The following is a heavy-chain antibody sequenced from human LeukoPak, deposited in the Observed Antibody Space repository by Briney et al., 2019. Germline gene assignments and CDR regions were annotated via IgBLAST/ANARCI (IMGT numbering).Heavy chain of an antibody. Sequence: ASVKVSCKASGYIFSSLGISWVRQAPGQGLEWIGWISPYNGNTVYIDKLQGRVTMTTDSSTATVYMELRSLRSDDTAVYYCARDRVFTGPTSNGDYWGQGTLVTVSS. CDR2: ISPYNGNT. J-gene: IGHJ4*02. D-gene: IGHD4-17*01. V-gene: IGHV1-18*01. CDR3: ARDRVFTGPTSNGDY. CDR1: GYIFSSLG.